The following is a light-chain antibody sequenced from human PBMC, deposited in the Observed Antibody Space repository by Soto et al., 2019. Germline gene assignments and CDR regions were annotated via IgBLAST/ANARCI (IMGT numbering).Light chain of an antibody. CDR1: KTDIGSSDY. V-gene: IGLV2-14*01. CDR3: SSSTSSNTLV. J-gene: IGLJ3*02. CDR2: GVS. Sequence: QSALTQPASVSASPGQSLTISCTGGKTDIGSSDYVSWYQQHPGKDPKLIIYGVSNRPSGTSDRFSGSKSGNTASLTISGLQADDEADYYCSSSTSSNTLVFGGGTKLTVL.